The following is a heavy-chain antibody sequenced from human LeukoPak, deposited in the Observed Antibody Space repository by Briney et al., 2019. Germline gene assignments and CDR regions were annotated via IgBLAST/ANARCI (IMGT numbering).Heavy chain of an antibody. CDR3: TRGDYYDTSGYYFLFDY. Sequence: GGSLRLSCTASGFTFGDYGMSWVRQAPGKGLEWVGFVRSKAYGGTTEYAASVKGRFTISRDDSKSIAYLQMNSLKTEDTAVYYCTRGDYYDTSGYYFLFDYWGQGTLVTVSS. CDR2: VRSKAYGGTT. J-gene: IGHJ4*02. CDR1: GFTFGDYG. V-gene: IGHV3-49*04. D-gene: IGHD3-22*01.